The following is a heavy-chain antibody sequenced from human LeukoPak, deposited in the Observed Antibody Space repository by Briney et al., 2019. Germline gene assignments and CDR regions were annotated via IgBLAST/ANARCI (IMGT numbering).Heavy chain of an antibody. CDR1: GGFINSYY. V-gene: IGHV4-4*07. CDR3: ARHNGFDRGYYYYMDV. D-gene: IGHD3-9*01. Sequence: PSETLSLTCTVSGGFINSYYWSWIRQPPGKGLEWIGRVYTSGITNYNPSLKSRITMSVDTSKNQFSLKLTSVTAADTAVHYCARHNGFDRGYYYYMDVWGKGTTVTVSS. J-gene: IGHJ6*03. CDR2: VYTSGIT.